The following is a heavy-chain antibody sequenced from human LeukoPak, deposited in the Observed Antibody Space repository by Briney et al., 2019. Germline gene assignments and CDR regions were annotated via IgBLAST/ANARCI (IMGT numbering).Heavy chain of an antibody. Sequence: PSETLSLTCTVSGGSINSYYWSWIRQPPGKGQERIGYIYYSGSTNYNPSLKSRVTISVDTSKNQFSLKLSSVTAADTAVYYCARARVAVAGYYFDYWGQGTLVTVSS. J-gene: IGHJ4*02. V-gene: IGHV4-59*01. CDR2: IYYSGST. CDR1: GGSINSYY. D-gene: IGHD6-19*01. CDR3: ARARVAVAGYYFDY.